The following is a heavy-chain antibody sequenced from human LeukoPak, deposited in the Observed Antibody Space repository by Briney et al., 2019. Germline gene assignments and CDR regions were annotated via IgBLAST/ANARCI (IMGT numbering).Heavy chain of an antibody. CDR2: IYTSGST. CDR3: ARSPRNYYGSTVRNYFDY. CDR1: GGSISSYY. V-gene: IGHV4-4*09. D-gene: IGHD3-10*01. Sequence: SETLSLTCTVSGGSISSYYWSWIRQPPGKGLEWIGYIYTSGSTNYNPSLKSRVTISVDTSKNQFSLKLSSVTAADTAVYYCARSPRNYYGSTVRNYFDYWGQGTLVTVSS. J-gene: IGHJ4*02.